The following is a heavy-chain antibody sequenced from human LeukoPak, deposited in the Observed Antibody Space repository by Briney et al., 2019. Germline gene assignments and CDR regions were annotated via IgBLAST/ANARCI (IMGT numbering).Heavy chain of an antibody. V-gene: IGHV1-24*01. CDR2: FHPEDGET. CDR1: GYTLTELS. CDR3: ATDLRRGNYEWLVLR. D-gene: IGHD6-19*01. Sequence: ASVKVSCKVSGYTLTELSMHWVRQAPGKGLEWMGGFHPEDGETIYAQKFQGRVTMTEDTSTDTAYMELSSLRSEDTAVYYCATDLRRGNYEWLVLRWGQGTLVTVSS. J-gene: IGHJ4*02.